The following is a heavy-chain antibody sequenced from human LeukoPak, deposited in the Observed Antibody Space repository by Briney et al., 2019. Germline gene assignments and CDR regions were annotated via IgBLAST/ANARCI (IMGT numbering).Heavy chain of an antibody. CDR2: IYYSGST. Sequence: KSSETLSLTCTVSGGSISSYYWSWIRQPPGKGLEWIGYIYYSGSTNYNPSLKGRVTISVDTSKNQFSLKLNSVTAADTAVYYCARGGVDYDSSGLIDYWGRGTLVTVSS. V-gene: IGHV4-59*01. J-gene: IGHJ4*02. CDR1: GGSISSYY. CDR3: ARGGVDYDSSGLIDY. D-gene: IGHD3-22*01.